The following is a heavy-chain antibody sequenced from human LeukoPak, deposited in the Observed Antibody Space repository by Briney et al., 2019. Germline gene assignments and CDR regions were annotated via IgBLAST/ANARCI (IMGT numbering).Heavy chain of an antibody. J-gene: IGHJ4*02. CDR2: ISAYNGNT. Sequence: ASVKVSCKASGYTFTSYGISWVRQAPGQGLEWMGWISAYNGNTNYAQKLQGRVTMTTDTSTSTAHMELRSLRSDDTAVYYCAKSDRSGYSSGWYPLNYWGQGTLVTVSS. CDR3: AKSDRSGYSSGWYPLNY. V-gene: IGHV1-18*01. CDR1: GYTFTSYG. D-gene: IGHD6-19*01.